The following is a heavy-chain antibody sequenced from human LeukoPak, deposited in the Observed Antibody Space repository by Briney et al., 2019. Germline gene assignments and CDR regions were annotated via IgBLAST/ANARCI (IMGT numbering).Heavy chain of an antibody. CDR3: VGSSKDYSYGMDV. V-gene: IGHV3-21*01. CDR1: GFTFSSYT. J-gene: IGHJ6*02. CDR2: ISSSSSYI. D-gene: IGHD6-13*01. Sequence: PGGSLRLSCAASGFTFSSYTMNWVRQAPGKGLEWLSSISSSSSYIYYADSVKGRFTISRDNAKNSLYLQMNSLRAEDTAVYYCVGSSKDYSYGMDVWGQGTTVTVSS.